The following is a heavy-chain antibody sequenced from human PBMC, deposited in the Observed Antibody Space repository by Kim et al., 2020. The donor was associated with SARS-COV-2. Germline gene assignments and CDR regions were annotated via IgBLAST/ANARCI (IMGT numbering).Heavy chain of an antibody. J-gene: IGHJ2*01. D-gene: IGHD6-19*01. Sequence: SETLSLTCFVSGGPISSSSYYWAWFRQPPGMGLEWIANMYYGGSPYYNESLQSRATISVYTSNNQFSLTLRSVTAEDTAGYYCARGRKEWYRSSRDCFD. CDR3: ARGRKEWYRSSRDCFD. CDR2: MYYGGSP. CDR1: GGPISSSSYY. V-gene: IGHV4-39*07.